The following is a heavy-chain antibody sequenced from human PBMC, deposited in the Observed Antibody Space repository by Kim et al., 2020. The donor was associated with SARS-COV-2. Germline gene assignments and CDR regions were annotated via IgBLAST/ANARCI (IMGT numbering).Heavy chain of an antibody. Sequence: SETLSLTCTVSGGSISSSSYYWGWIRQPPGKGLEWIGSIYYSGSTYYNPSLKSRVTISVDTSKNQFSLKLSSVTAADTAVYYCARRRRREYFDYWGQGT. D-gene: IGHD1-26*01. CDR3: ARRRRREYFDY. CDR1: GGSISSSSYY. J-gene: IGHJ4*02. CDR2: IYYSGST. V-gene: IGHV4-39*01.